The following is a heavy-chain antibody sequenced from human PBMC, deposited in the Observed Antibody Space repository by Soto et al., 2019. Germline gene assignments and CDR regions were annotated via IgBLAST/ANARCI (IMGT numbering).Heavy chain of an antibody. Sequence: SETLSLTCAVSGGSVSSGHYYWSWSRQPPGKGLEWIGFIYYSGSTNYNPSLKSRVTISVDTSKNQFSLKMSSVTAADTAVYYCARVGPWVPYYYDSSPYTFENWFDPWGQGTLVTVSS. V-gene: IGHV4-61*01. D-gene: IGHD3-22*01. J-gene: IGHJ5*02. CDR1: GGSVSSGHYY. CDR2: IYYSGST. CDR3: ARVGPWVPYYYDSSPYTFENWFDP.